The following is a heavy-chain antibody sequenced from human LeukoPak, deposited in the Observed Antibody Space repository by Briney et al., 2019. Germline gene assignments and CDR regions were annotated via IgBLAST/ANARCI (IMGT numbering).Heavy chain of an antibody. D-gene: IGHD3-22*01. Sequence: PGGSLRLSCAASGFAFSSYEMNWVRQAPGKGLEWVSYIRSTSNTIYYADSVKGRFTISRDNSKNTLYLQMNSLRAEDTAVYYCAKGIDSSGYEGYFDYWGQGTLVTVSS. CDR3: AKGIDSSGYEGYFDY. CDR1: GFAFSSYE. J-gene: IGHJ4*02. V-gene: IGHV3-48*01. CDR2: IRSTSNTI.